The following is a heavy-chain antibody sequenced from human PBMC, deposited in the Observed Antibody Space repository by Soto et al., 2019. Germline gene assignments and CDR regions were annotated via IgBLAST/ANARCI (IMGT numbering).Heavy chain of an antibody. D-gene: IGHD1-26*01. J-gene: IGHJ5*02. CDR3: ARGTHSYSGSHELDA. CDR1: GFIFGDLV. V-gene: IGHV3-23*04. CDR2: ISGSGNSP. Sequence: EVQLVESGGRLVQRGGSLRLSCSGSGFIFGDLVMDWVRQAPGKGLEWVAGISGSGNSPFFRDSVKGRFTISRDNSKNTVYLEMNNLRDEDSAMYFCARGTHSYSGSHELDAWGLGTLVTVSS.